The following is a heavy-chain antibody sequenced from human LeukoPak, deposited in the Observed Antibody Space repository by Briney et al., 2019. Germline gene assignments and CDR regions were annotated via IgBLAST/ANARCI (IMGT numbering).Heavy chain of an antibody. D-gene: IGHD5-18*01. V-gene: IGHV3-48*04. Sequence: GGSLRLSCAASGFTFSSGSMNWVRQAPGKGLEWLAYIGSRSFTIYYADSVKGRFTISRDNAKNSLYLQMNSLRAEDTAVYYCARAERGYSYGYLWFDPWAREPWSPSPQ. CDR2: IGSRSFTI. J-gene: IGHJ5*02. CDR1: GFTFSSGS. CDR3: ARAERGYSYGYLWFDP.